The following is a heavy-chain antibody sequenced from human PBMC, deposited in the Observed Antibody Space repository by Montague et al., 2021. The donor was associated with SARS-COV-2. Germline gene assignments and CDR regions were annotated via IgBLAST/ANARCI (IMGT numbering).Heavy chain of an antibody. CDR3: ARTEYNWNDWFDP. Sequence: SQTLSLTCSVSGGSISSYHWSWIRQSPGKGLEWTGYIFHSGITDYNPSLKSRVTISVDMSKNQFSLQLNSVTAADSAVYYCARTEYNWNDWFDPWGQGTLVTVSS. V-gene: IGHV4-59*13. CDR1: GGSISSYH. J-gene: IGHJ5*02. D-gene: IGHD1-20*01. CDR2: IFHSGIT.